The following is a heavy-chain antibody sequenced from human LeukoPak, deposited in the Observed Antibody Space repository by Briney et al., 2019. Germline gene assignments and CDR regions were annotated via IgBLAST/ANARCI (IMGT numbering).Heavy chain of an antibody. CDR1: GGTFSSYA. V-gene: IGHV1-69*06. Sequence: SVKVSCKASGGTFSSYAIIWVRQAPGQGLEWMGGIIPIFDTADYAQKFQGRVTITADKSTSTAYMELSSLRSEDTAVYYCARVVRCYDILTGYSPCWFDPWGQGTLVTVSS. D-gene: IGHD3-9*01. J-gene: IGHJ5*02. CDR2: IIPIFDTA. CDR3: ARVVRCYDILTGYSPCWFDP.